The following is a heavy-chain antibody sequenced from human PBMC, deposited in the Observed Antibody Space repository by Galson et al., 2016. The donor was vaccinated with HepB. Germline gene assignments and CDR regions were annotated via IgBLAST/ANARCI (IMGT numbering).Heavy chain of an antibody. J-gene: IGHJ4*02. V-gene: IGHV4-59*08. CDR1: GGSISSYY. CDR3: ARWVEDAGGSPYFDY. D-gene: IGHD2-8*02. CDR2: IYYSGST. Sequence: SETLSLTCTVSGGSISSYYWSWIRQPPGKGLEWIGSIYYSGSTDYNPSLKSRVSILIDKSNNQFSLELTSVTAADTAVYFCARWVEDAGGSPYFDYWGQGTLVTVSS.